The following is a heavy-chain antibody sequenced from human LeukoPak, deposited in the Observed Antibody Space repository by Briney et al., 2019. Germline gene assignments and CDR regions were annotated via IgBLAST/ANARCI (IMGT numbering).Heavy chain of an antibody. D-gene: IGHD2-15*01. CDR1: GGTFSSYA. CDR3: ARTGYCSGGSCADY. V-gene: IGHV1-69*01. CDR2: IIPIFGTA. Sequence: SVKVSYKASGGTFSSYAISWVRQAPGQGLEWMGGIIPIFGTANYAQKFQGRVTITADESTSTAYMELSSLRSEDTAVYYCARTGYCSGGSCADYWGQGTLVTVSS. J-gene: IGHJ4*02.